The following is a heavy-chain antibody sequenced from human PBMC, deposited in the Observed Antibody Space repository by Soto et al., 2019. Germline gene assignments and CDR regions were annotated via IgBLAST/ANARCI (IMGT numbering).Heavy chain of an antibody. V-gene: IGHV4-31*03. CDR1: GDSLHIGGYY. CDR3: GRDVTSNANCIDS. D-gene: IGHD2-2*01. Sequence: QVQLQESGPGLVKPSQTLSLTCSVSGDSLHIGGYYWTWIRQRPGEGLEWMGYIYYTGKTYYNPSLESRLTMSVDRSKNQFSLKLNSVTAAETAVYYCGRDVTSNANCIDSWGQGTLVTVSS. CDR2: IYYTGKT. J-gene: IGHJ5*01.